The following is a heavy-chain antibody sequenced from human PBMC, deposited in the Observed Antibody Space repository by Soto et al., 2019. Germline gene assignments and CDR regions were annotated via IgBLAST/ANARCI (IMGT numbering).Heavy chain of an antibody. Sequence: QPGGSLRLSCAASGFTVSSKYMTWVRQAPGKGLEWVSILWSAGLTYYADSVKGRFTISRDNSKNTLYLQTRSLKAEDSAVYYCARELPPDLWGQGTLVTVSS. CDR1: GFTVSSKY. CDR3: ARELPPDL. J-gene: IGHJ5*02. V-gene: IGHV3-53*01. CDR2: LWSAGLT. D-gene: IGHD2-15*01.